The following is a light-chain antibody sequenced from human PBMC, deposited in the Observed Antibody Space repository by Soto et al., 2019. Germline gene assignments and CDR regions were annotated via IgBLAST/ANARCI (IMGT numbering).Light chain of an antibody. CDR3: CSYAGGFYV. Sequence: HSVLTQPRSVSGSPGQSVTISCTGTSSDVGGYNYVSWYQQHPGKAPKLMIFDVSKRPSGVPDRFSGSKSGSTASLTISGLQADDEADYYCCSYAGGFYVVGTGTKLTVL. J-gene: IGLJ1*01. CDR2: DVS. V-gene: IGLV2-11*01. CDR1: SSDVGGYNY.